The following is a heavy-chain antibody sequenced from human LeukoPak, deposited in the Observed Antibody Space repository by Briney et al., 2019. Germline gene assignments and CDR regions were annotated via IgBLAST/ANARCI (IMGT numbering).Heavy chain of an antibody. D-gene: IGHD3-3*01. Sequence: GGSLRLSCAASGFTFSSAWMSWVRQAPGKGLEWVGRIKSKTDGGTTDYAAPVKGRFTISRDDSKNTLYLQMNSLKTEDTAVYYCTTDRARTIFGVVIIKGFDYWGQGTLVTVSS. J-gene: IGHJ4*02. CDR1: GFTFSSAW. V-gene: IGHV3-15*01. CDR3: TTDRARTIFGVVIIKGFDY. CDR2: IKSKTDGGTT.